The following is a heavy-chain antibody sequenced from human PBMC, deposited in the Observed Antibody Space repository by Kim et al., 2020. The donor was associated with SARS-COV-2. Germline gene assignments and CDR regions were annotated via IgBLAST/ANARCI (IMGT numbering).Heavy chain of an antibody. CDR2: IYPGDSDT. J-gene: IGHJ4*02. V-gene: IGHV5-51*01. Sequence: GESLKISCKGSGYSFTSYWIGWVRQMPGKGLEWMGIIYPGDSDTRYSPSFQGQVTISADKSISTAYLQWSSLKASDTAMYYCARGWDYDYVWGSYRYFDYWGQGTLVTVSS. CDR1: GYSFTSYW. D-gene: IGHD3-16*02. CDR3: ARGWDYDYVWGSYRYFDY.